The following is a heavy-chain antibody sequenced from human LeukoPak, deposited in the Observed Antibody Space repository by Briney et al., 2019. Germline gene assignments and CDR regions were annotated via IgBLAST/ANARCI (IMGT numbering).Heavy chain of an antibody. CDR1: GFIFSNYA. D-gene: IGHD3-10*02. Sequence: GGSLRLSCAASGFIFSNYAIHWVRQAPGKGLEWVSYISSSGSTIYYADSVKGRFTISRDNAKNSLYLQMNSLRAEDTAVYYCAELGITMIGGVWGKGTTVTISS. J-gene: IGHJ6*04. CDR3: AELGITMIGGV. V-gene: IGHV3-48*03. CDR2: ISSSGSTI.